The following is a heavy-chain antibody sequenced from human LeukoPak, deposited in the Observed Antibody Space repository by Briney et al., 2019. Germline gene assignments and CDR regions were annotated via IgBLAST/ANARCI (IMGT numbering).Heavy chain of an antibody. J-gene: IGHJ3*02. CDR1: GYSFTSYW. D-gene: IGHD3-22*01. CDR2: IYPGDSDT. V-gene: IGHV5-51*01. Sequence: GESLKISCKGSGYSFTSYWIGWVRQMPGKGLEWMGIIYPGDSDTRYSPSFQGQATISADKSISTAYLQWSSLKASDTAMYYCARSPIFYDSTDDAFDIWGQGTMVTVSS. CDR3: ARSPIFYDSTDDAFDI.